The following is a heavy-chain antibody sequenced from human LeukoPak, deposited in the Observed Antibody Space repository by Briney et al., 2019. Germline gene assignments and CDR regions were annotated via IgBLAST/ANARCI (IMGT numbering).Heavy chain of an antibody. V-gene: IGHV3-13*01. Sequence: PGGSLRLSCAASGFTFSSYDMHWVRQATGKGLEWVSAIGTAGDTYYPGSVKGRFTISRENAKNSLYLQMNSLRAGDTAVYYCARGRRYYDILTGYDYYYGMDVWGQGTAVTVSS. CDR2: IGTAGDT. J-gene: IGHJ6*02. CDR1: GFTFSSYD. D-gene: IGHD3-9*01. CDR3: ARGRRYYDILTGYDYYYGMDV.